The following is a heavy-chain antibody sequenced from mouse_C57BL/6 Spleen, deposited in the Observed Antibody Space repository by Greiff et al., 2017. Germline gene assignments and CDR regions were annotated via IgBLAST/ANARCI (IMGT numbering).Heavy chain of an antibody. CDR1: GYTFTDYN. Sequence: VQLQQSGPELVKPGASVKIPCKASGYTFTDYNMDWVKQSHGKSLEWIGDINPNNGGTIYNQKFKGKATLTVDKSSSTAYMELRSLTSEDTAVYYCARETIVTRDYFDYWGQGTTLTVSS. J-gene: IGHJ2*01. D-gene: IGHD2-12*01. V-gene: IGHV1-18*01. CDR2: INPNNGGT. CDR3: ARETIVTRDYFDY.